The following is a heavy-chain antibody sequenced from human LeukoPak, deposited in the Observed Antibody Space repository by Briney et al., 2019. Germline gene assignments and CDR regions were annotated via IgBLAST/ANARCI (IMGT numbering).Heavy chain of an antibody. CDR3: ARGSKKLVGLYYYYYMDV. D-gene: IGHD6-6*01. CDR2: INPNSGGT. J-gene: IGHJ6*03. Sequence: ASVKLSCTASGYIFTDYYMHWVRQAPGQELGWMGRINPNSGGTNYAQKFQGRVTMTRDTSISTAYTELSSLRSEDTAVYYCARGSKKLVGLYYYYYMDVWGKGTTVTVSS. V-gene: IGHV1/OR15-1*01. CDR1: GYIFTDYY.